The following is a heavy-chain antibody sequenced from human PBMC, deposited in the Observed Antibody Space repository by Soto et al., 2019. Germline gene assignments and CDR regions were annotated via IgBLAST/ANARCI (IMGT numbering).Heavy chain of an antibody. Sequence: SETLSLTCTVSGGSISSYYWSWIQQPAGKGLEWIGRIYTSGSTNYNPSLKSRVTMSVDTSKNQFSLKLSSVTAADTAVYYCARVRIAARTGAYGMDVWGQGTTVTVSS. CDR2: IYTSGST. J-gene: IGHJ6*02. V-gene: IGHV4-4*07. D-gene: IGHD6-6*01. CDR3: ARVRIAARTGAYGMDV. CDR1: GGSISSYY.